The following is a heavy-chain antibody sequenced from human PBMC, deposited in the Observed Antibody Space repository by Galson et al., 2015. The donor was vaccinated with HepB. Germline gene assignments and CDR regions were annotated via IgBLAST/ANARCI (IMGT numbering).Heavy chain of an antibody. V-gene: IGHV3-48*01. CDR1: GFTFSSYS. Sequence: SLRLSCAASGFTFSSYSMNWVRQAPGKGLEWVSYISSSSSTIYYADSVKGRFTISRDNAKNALYLQMNSLRAEDTAVYYCARVRGSSWRTLWGQGTLVTVSS. CDR2: ISSSSSTI. CDR3: ARVRGSSWRTL. D-gene: IGHD6-13*01. J-gene: IGHJ4*02.